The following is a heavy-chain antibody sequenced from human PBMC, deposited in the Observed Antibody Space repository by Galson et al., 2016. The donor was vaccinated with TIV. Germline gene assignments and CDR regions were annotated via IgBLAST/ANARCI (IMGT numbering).Heavy chain of an antibody. V-gene: IGHV3-21*01. CDR2: ITSSGNHI. J-gene: IGHJ6*02. D-gene: IGHD2-15*01. CDR1: GFTFSSYR. CDR3: AREGYCSGGTCYSAYYGMDV. Sequence: SLRLSCAASGFTFSSYRMNWVRQAPGKGLEWVSSITSSGNHIYYADSLKGRLTISRDNARNSRYLQMNSLRAEDTAVYYCAREGYCSGGTCYSAYYGMDVWGQGTTVTVSS.